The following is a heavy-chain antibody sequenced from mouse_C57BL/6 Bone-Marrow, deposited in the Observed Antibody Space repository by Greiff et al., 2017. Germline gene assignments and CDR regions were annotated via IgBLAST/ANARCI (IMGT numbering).Heavy chain of an antibody. CDR1: GYTFTSYW. Sequence: VKLQQPGAELVMPGASVQLSCKASGYTFTSYWMHWVKQRPGQGLEWIGEIDPSDSYTNYNQKFKGKSTLTVDKSSSTAYMQLSSLTSEDSAVYYCAVWLRRGDYYAMDYWGQGTSVTVSS. CDR3: AVWLRRGDYYAMDY. J-gene: IGHJ4*01. CDR2: IDPSDSYT. V-gene: IGHV1-69*01. D-gene: IGHD2-2*01.